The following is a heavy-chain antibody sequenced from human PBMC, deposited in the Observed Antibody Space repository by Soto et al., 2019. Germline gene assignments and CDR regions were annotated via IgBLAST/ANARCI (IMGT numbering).Heavy chain of an antibody. CDR2: INPNSGGT. D-gene: IGHD1-7*01. V-gene: IGHV1-2*02. CDR3: ARDITGTTNYYYGMDV. Sequence: ASVKVSCKASGYTFTGYYMHWVRQAPGQGLEWIGWINPNSGGTNYAQKFQGRVTMTRDTSISTAYMELSRLRSDDTAVYYCARDITGTTNYYYGMDVWGQGTTVTVSS. CDR1: GYTFTGYY. J-gene: IGHJ6*02.